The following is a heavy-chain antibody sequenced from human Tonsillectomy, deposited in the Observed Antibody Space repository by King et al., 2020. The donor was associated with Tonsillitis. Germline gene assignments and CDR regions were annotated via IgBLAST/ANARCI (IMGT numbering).Heavy chain of an antibody. D-gene: IGHD2-15*01. CDR1: GGTFSRYS. CDR2: IIPILSTS. J-gene: IGHJ6*02. V-gene: IGHV1-69*01. Sequence: VQLVESGAEVKKPGSSVRVSCKASGGTFSRYSISWVRQAPGQGLEWMGGIIPILSTSNYAQKFQGRVTITADESTSTAYMELSSLGSEDTAVYYCATCSGGNCYSAGYYYYFGMDVWGQGTTVTVSS. CDR3: ATCSGGNCYSAGYYYYFGMDV.